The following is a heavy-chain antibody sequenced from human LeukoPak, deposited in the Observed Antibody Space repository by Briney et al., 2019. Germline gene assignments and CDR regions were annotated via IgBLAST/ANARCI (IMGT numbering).Heavy chain of an antibody. CDR2: ISGSGGST. Sequence: PGGSLRLSCAASGFTFSSYAMSWVRQAPGKGLEWVSAISGSGGSTYYADSVKGRFTISRDNSKNTLYLQMNSLRAEDTAVYYCAKDEGSSSSWYAGWFDPWGQGTLVTVSS. V-gene: IGHV3-23*01. CDR1: GFTFSSYA. J-gene: IGHJ5*02. CDR3: AKDEGSSSSWYAGWFDP. D-gene: IGHD6-13*01.